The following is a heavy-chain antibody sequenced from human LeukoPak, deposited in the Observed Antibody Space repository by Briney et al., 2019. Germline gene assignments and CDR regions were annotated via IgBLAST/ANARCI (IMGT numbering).Heavy chain of an antibody. Sequence: PSGTLSLTCAVSGGSISSSNWWSWVRQPPGKGLEWIGEIYHSGSTNYNPSLKSRVTISVDKSKNQFSLKLSSVTAADTAVYYCAGRRDGYNSYIDYWGQGTLVTVSS. D-gene: IGHD5-24*01. CDR1: GGSISSSNW. V-gene: IGHV4-4*02. CDR3: AGRRDGYNSYIDY. CDR2: IYHSGST. J-gene: IGHJ4*02.